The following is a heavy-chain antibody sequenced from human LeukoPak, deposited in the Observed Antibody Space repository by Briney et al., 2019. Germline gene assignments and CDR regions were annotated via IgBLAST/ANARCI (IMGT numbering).Heavy chain of an antibody. D-gene: IGHD4-17*01. CDR2: LYWDDDK. CDR3: AHSRDYGDYGALDY. J-gene: IGHJ4*02. V-gene: IGHV2-5*02. Sequence: SGATLVKPSQPRTLTCTFCQVLLRTGCGGVAWIRQRPGMALEWLTLLYWDDDKRYSPSLKSRLTITKDTSKTQVVLTMTHMDPADTATYHCAHSRDYGDYGALDYWGQGTLVTVSS. CDR1: QVLLRTGCGG.